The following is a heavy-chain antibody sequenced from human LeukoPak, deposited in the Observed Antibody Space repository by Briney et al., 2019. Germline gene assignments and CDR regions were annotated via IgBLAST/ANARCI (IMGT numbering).Heavy chain of an antibody. D-gene: IGHD2-15*01. V-gene: IGHV1-18*01. Sequence: ASVTVSCKASGYTFTSYGISWVRQAPGQGLEWMGWISAYNGNTNYAQKLQGRVTMTTDTSTSTAYMELRSLRSDDTAVYYCARVAWGVVAAPFDYWGQGTLVTVSS. CDR3: ARVAWGVVAAPFDY. J-gene: IGHJ4*02. CDR2: ISAYNGNT. CDR1: GYTFTSYG.